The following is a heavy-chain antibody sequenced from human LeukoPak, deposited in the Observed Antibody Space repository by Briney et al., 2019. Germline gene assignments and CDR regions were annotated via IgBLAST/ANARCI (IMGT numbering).Heavy chain of an antibody. Sequence: GGSLRLSCAASGFSVNSNYINWVRQAPGKGVEWVSFIYNGGYTNYAGPVKGRFTISRDRSKNTVYLQMNSLRVEDTAVYYCARGQAYSGSFSFHFDSWGQGTLVTVSS. J-gene: IGHJ4*02. V-gene: IGHV3-66*01. CDR2: IYNGGYT. CDR3: ARGQAYSGSFSFHFDS. D-gene: IGHD1-26*01. CDR1: GFSVNSNY.